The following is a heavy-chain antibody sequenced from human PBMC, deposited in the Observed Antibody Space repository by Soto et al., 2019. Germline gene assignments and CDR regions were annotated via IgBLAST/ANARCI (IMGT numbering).Heavy chain of an antibody. CDR3: ARPPNYYDSRGYYGY. V-gene: IGHV3-21*01. CDR1: GFTFSSYS. D-gene: IGHD3-22*01. Sequence: EVQLVESGGGLVKPGGSLRLSCAASGFTFSSYSMNWVRQAPGKGLEWVSSISSSSSYIYYADSVKGRFTISRDNAKNSRYLQMNSLRADDTAVYYCARPPNYYDSRGYYGYWGQGTLVTVSS. CDR2: ISSSSSYI. J-gene: IGHJ4*02.